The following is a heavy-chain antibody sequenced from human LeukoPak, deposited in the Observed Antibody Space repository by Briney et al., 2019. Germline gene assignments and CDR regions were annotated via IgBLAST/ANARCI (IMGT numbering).Heavy chain of an antibody. D-gene: IGHD6-6*01. CDR1: GFTFKSYA. Sequence: PGGSLRLSCSASGFTFKSYAMYWVRQAPGKGLEYVSSINTNGANTCYADSVKGRFTISRDNSRNTVYVQMNSLTPEDTAVYYCVKGLDYSSSQMDSWGQGTLVTVSS. J-gene: IGHJ4*02. CDR2: INTNGANT. CDR3: VKGLDYSSSQMDS. V-gene: IGHV3-64*05.